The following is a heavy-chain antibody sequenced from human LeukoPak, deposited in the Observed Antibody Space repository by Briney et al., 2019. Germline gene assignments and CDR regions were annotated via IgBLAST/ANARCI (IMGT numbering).Heavy chain of an antibody. CDR1: GFTFDDYG. D-gene: IGHD1-26*01. J-gene: IGHJ4*02. CDR2: INWNGGRI. V-gene: IGHV3-20*04. CDR3: ASGGIYYGAAFDF. Sequence: GGSLRLSCAASGFTFDDYGMSWVRQAPGKGLEWVSGINWNGGRIDYADSVKGRFTISRDNAKNSLYLQMNSLRAEGTALYYCASGGIYYGAAFDFWGQGTLVTVSS.